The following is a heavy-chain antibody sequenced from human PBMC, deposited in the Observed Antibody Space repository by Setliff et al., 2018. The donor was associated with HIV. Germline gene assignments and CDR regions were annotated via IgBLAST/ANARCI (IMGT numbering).Heavy chain of an antibody. J-gene: IGHJ4*02. D-gene: IGHD6-13*01. CDR1: GYTFTGYY. Sequence: ASVKVSCKASGYTFTGYYMHWVRQAPGKGLEWMGGFDPKDGETIYAQKLQGRVTMTEGTSTDIAYMDLSSLRSEDTAVYYCATLSSSWTGYFDSWGQGTLVTVSS. CDR2: FDPKDGET. V-gene: IGHV1-24*01. CDR3: ATLSSSWTGYFDS.